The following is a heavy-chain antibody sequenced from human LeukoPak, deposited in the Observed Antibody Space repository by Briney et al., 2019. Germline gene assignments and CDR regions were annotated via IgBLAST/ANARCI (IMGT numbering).Heavy chain of an antibody. CDR3: ARAPPKRGTPVYYFDY. CDR1: GGSFSGYY. J-gene: IGHJ4*02. Sequence: TSETLSLTCAVYGGSFSGYYWSWIRQPPGKGLEWIGEINHNGGTNYNPSLKSRVTISVDTSKNQFSLNLSSVTAADTAVYYCARAPPKRGTPVYYFDYWGQGTLVTVSS. V-gene: IGHV4-34*01. CDR2: INHNGGT. D-gene: IGHD1-26*01.